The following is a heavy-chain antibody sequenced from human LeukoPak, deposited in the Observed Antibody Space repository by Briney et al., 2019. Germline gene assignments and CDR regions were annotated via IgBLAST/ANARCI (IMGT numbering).Heavy chain of an antibody. CDR3: AKPRDYYALNWFDP. J-gene: IGHJ5*02. CDR2: ISGSGVST. Sequence: GGSLRLSCAASGFTFSSYAMNWVRQAPGKGLEWVSVISGSGVSTYYADSVKGRFTISRDNSKNTLYLQMNSLRAEDTAVYYCAKPRDYYALNWFDPWGQGTLVTVSS. CDR1: GFTFSSYA. D-gene: IGHD3-10*01. V-gene: IGHV3-23*01.